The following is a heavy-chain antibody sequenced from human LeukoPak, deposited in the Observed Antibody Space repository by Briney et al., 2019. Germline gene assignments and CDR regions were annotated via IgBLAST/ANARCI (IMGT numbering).Heavy chain of an antibody. Sequence: PGGSLRLSCAASGFNFNTYTMSWIRQAPGKGLEWVSYISSSGSTIYYADSVKGRFTISRDNAKNSLYLQMNSLRAEDTAVYYCASAGYSSGWSAPGNFQHWGQGTLVTVSS. CDR1: GFNFNTYT. J-gene: IGHJ1*01. D-gene: IGHD6-19*01. CDR3: ASAGYSSGWSAPGNFQH. CDR2: ISSSGSTI. V-gene: IGHV3-11*01.